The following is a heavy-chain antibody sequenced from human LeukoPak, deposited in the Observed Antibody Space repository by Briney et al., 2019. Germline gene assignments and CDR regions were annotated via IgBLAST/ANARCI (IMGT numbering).Heavy chain of an antibody. Sequence: GGSLRLSCAASGFTFSSYAMHWDRQAPGKRLEWVAVISYDGSNKYYADSVKGRFTISRDNSKNTLYLQMNSLRAEDTAVYYCATDGSMDYDSSGYLTDWGQGTLVTVSS. CDR1: GFTFSSYA. CDR3: ATDGSMDYDSSGYLTD. V-gene: IGHV3-30*04. D-gene: IGHD3-22*01. J-gene: IGHJ4*02. CDR2: ISYDGSNK.